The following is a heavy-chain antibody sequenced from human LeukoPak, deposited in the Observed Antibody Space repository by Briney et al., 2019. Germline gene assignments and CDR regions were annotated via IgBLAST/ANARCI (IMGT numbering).Heavy chain of an antibody. V-gene: IGHV4-59*01. CDR2: IYYSGST. CDR3: ARTGVGYDNFDY. D-gene: IGHD2-15*01. CDR1: GGSISSYY. Sequence: TSETLSLTCTVSGGSISSYYWSWIRQPPGKGLEWIGYIYYSGSTNYNPSLKSRVTISVDTSKNQFSLKLSSVTAADTAVYYCARTGVGYDNFDYWGQGTLVTVSS. J-gene: IGHJ4*02.